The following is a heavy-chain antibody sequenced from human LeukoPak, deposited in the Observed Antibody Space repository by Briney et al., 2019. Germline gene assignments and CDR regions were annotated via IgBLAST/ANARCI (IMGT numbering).Heavy chain of an antibody. CDR2: INHSGST. CDR3: AREGAAAVRSDPYYFDY. D-gene: IGHD6-13*01. V-gene: IGHV4-34*01. CDR1: GGSFSGYY. J-gene: IGHJ4*02. Sequence: SETLSLTCAVYGGSFSGYYWSWIRQPPGKGLEWIGEINHSGSTNYNPSLKSRVTISVDTSKNQFSLKLSSVTAADTAVYYCAREGAAAVRSDPYYFDYWGQGTLVTVSS.